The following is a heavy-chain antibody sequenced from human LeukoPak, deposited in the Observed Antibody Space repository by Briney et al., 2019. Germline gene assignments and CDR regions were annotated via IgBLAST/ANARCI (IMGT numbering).Heavy chain of an antibody. J-gene: IGHJ4*02. D-gene: IGHD5/OR15-5a*01. CDR2: IFPNGRT. Sequence: GGSLRLSCAASGLTVTDNYFSWVRQAPGKGLEWVPVIFPNGRTYHADSVKGRFTISRDTSKNVLLLQMNSLRADDTALYHCARTNTVYGDFDYWGQGVLVTVSS. CDR3: ARTNTVYGDFDY. CDR1: GLTVTDNY. V-gene: IGHV3-53*01.